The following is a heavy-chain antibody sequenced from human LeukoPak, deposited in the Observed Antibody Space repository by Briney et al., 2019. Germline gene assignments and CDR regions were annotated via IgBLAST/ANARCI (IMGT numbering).Heavy chain of an antibody. V-gene: IGHV3-53*01. CDR2: IYGDGST. J-gene: IGHJ4*02. Sequence: PGSSLSLPCAASGFTFSNYDMHWARQAPGKGLEWVPSIYGDGSTYYSKSVKGRITLSRDTSKNTLCLQMNSLRAEDTAVYYSAIGSYCSGGSCYPLFDYWGRGTLVTVSS. D-gene: IGHD2-15*01. CDR1: GFTFSNYD. CDR3: AIGSYCSGGSCYPLFDY.